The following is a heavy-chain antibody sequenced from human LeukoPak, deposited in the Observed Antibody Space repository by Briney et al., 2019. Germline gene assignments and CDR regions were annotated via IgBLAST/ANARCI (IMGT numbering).Heavy chain of an antibody. CDR2: ISSGSNTI. CDR1: GFIFDTHT. V-gene: IGHV3-48*01. Sequence: GGSLRLSCTASGFIFDTHTLTWVRQAPGKGLEWVSYISSGSNTIYYADSVKGRFTISRDNAKNSLYLQMSSLRVEDAALYYCARGGSGPKRAPDYWGQGTLVTVSS. J-gene: IGHJ4*02. D-gene: IGHD5-24*01. CDR3: ARGGSGPKRAPDY.